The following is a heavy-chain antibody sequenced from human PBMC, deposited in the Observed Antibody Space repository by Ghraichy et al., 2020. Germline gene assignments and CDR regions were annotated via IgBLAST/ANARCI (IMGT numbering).Heavy chain of an antibody. J-gene: IGHJ4*02. V-gene: IGHV3-21*01. CDR2: ISSSSSYI. Sequence: GGSLRLSCAASGFTFSSYSMNWVRQAPGKGLEWVSSISSSSSYIYYADSVKGRFTISRDNAKNSLYLQMNSLRAEDTAVYYCAREDYGDYAVGIDYWGQGTLVTVSS. CDR3: AREDYGDYAVGIDY. CDR1: GFTFSSYS. D-gene: IGHD4-17*01.